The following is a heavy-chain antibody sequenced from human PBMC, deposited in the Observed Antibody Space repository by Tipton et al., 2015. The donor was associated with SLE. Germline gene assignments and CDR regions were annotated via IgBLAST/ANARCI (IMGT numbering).Heavy chain of an antibody. Sequence: TLSLTCTVSGASISSSSSYWGWIRQSPGKGLEWIGSTFYSGSTYYSPSLKSRVTLSLDTSKNQFSLKLSSVTAADTAVYYCARDRYNFWSGYYGQYFDYWGQGALVTVSS. J-gene: IGHJ4*02. CDR2: TFYSGST. V-gene: IGHV4-39*07. D-gene: IGHD3-3*01. CDR3: ARDRYNFWSGYYGQYFDY. CDR1: GASISSSSSY.